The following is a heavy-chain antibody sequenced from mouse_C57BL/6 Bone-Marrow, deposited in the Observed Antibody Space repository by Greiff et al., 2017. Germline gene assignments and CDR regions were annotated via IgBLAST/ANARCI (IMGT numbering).Heavy chain of an antibody. CDR1: GYTFTSYW. CDR3: TRDDY. Sequence: QVQLQPPAAELVMPGASVKLSFHASGYTFTSYWMHCLKQRPGQRLEWLGEIDPSDSYSNYNQKFKGKSTFTVDKSPSTADMPLSSLPTDDSAIYYCTRDDYWGQTTTLTVSS. CDR2: IDPSDSYS. V-gene: IGHV1-69*01. J-gene: IGHJ2*01.